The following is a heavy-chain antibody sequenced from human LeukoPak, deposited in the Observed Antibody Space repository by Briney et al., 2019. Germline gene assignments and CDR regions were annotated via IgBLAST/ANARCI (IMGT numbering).Heavy chain of an antibody. J-gene: IGHJ5*02. V-gene: IGHV3-30*02. CDR1: GFTFSSYG. Sequence: PGGSLRLSCTASGFTFSSYGMHWVRQAPGKGLEWVTLIRFDGTNQYYADSVKGRFAISRDNSKNTVYLQMNSLIAEDTAVYFCAKDQGMAAAGTNSNWFDPWGQGTLVTVSS. D-gene: IGHD6-13*01. CDR2: IRFDGTNQ. CDR3: AKDQGMAAAGTNSNWFDP.